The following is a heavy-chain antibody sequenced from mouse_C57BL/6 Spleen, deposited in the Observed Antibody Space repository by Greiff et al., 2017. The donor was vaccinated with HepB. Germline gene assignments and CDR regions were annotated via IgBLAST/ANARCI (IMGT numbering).Heavy chain of an antibody. V-gene: IGHV1-22*01. CDR3: ARSYGSSYWYFDV. Sequence: EVKLQESGPELVKPGASVKMSCKASGYTFTDYNMHWVKQSHGKSLEWIGYINPNNGGTSYNQKFKGKATLTVNKSSSTAYMELRSLTSEDSAVYYCARSYGSSYWYFDVWGTGTTVTVSS. CDR2: INPNNGGT. D-gene: IGHD1-1*01. CDR1: GYTFTDYN. J-gene: IGHJ1*03.